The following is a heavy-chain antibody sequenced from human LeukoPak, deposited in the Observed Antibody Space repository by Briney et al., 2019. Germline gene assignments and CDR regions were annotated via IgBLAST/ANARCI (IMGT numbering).Heavy chain of an antibody. V-gene: IGHV4-34*01. Sequence: PSETLSLTCAVYGGSFSGYYWSWIRQPPGKGLEWIGEINHSGSTNYNPSLKSRVTISVDTSKNQFSLKLSSVTAADTAVYYCARGGRGGYYYGSGSYSDYWGQGTLVTVSS. J-gene: IGHJ4*02. CDR1: GGSFSGYY. D-gene: IGHD3-10*01. CDR3: ARGGRGGYYYGSGSYSDY. CDR2: INHSGST.